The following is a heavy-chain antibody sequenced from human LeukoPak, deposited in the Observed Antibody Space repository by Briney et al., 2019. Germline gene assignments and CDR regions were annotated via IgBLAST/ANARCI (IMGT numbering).Heavy chain of an antibody. CDR3: AKGPSGYGSGSYYNPDYFDY. CDR2: ISGSGGST. D-gene: IGHD3-10*01. J-gene: IGHJ4*02. CDR1: GFTFSSYA. V-gene: IGHV3-23*01. Sequence: PGGSLRLSCAASGFTFSSYAMSWVRQAPGKGLEWVSAISGSGGSTYYADSVKGRFTISRDNSKNTLYLQMNSLRAEDTAVYYCAKGPSGYGSGSYYNPDYFDYWGQGTLVTVSS.